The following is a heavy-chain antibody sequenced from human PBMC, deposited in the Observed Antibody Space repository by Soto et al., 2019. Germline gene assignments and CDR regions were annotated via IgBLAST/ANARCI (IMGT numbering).Heavy chain of an antibody. Sequence: EVQLLESGGGLVQPGGSLRLSCVASGFTFSIYNMNWDRQAPGKGLEWVSVITGSGDYTNYADSVKGRFTISRDNSKNTLYLQMNSLRAEDTAVYFCARRITSSFDYWGQGTLVTVSS. V-gene: IGHV3-23*01. CDR2: ITGSGDYT. D-gene: IGHD1-20*01. CDR1: GFTFSIYN. J-gene: IGHJ4*02. CDR3: ARRITSSFDY.